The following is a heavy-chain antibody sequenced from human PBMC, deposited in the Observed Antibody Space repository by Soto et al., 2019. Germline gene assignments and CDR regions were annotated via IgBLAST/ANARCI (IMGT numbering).Heavy chain of an antibody. V-gene: IGHV1-8*01. CDR1: GYTFISYD. Sequence: QVHLVQSGAEVKKPGASVKVSCKAFGYTFISYDINWVRQATGQGFEWMGWMNPHSGNTGYAQKFQGRVTMTRDNSISTAFMELSNLRSEDTAVYYCVRAPTAPTTAYLYFLDYWGRGSLVTVS. J-gene: IGHJ4*02. D-gene: IGHD1-1*01. CDR3: VRAPTAPTTAYLYFLDY. CDR2: MNPHSGNT.